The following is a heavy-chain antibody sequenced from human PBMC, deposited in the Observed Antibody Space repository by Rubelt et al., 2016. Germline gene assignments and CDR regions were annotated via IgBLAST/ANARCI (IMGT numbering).Heavy chain of an antibody. CDR2: IWYDGSNK. J-gene: IGHJ4*02. CDR1: GFTFSSYA. CDR3: ARAVGGSSSQ. V-gene: IGHV3-33*08. D-gene: IGHD1-26*01. Sequence: VQLLESGGGLVQPGGSLRLSCAASGFTFSSYAMSWVRQAPGKGLEWVAVIWYDGSNKYFADSVKGRLTISRANSKNTLYLEMNSRRAEDTAVYYCARAVGGSSSQWGQGTLVTVSS.